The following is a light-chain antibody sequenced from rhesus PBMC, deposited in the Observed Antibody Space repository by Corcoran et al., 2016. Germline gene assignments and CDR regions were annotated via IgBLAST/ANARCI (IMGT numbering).Light chain of an antibody. V-gene: IGKV1-66*01. CDR1: TGIKHY. J-gene: IGKJ3*01. CDR2: NAS. Sequence: DIQMTQSPSSLSVSVGERVTITCRASTGIKHYLSWYQQKPGKAPKPLIYNASILETGVPSRFSGIGSGTDYTLTISCLQPEDIATFFCQQFINSPCTFDPGTKLDIK. CDR3: QQFINSPCT.